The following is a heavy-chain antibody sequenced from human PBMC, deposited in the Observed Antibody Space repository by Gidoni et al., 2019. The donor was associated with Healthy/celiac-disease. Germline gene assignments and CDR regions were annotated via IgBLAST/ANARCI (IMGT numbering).Heavy chain of an antibody. D-gene: IGHD2-2*02. Sequence: QVQLVESGGGLVKPGGSLRLSCAASGFTFSDYYMSWIRQAPGKGLEWVSYISSSSSYTNYADSVKGRFTISRDNAKNSLYLQMNSLRAEDTAVYYCARAGVVVPAAIFWFDPWGQGTLVTVSS. CDR2: ISSSSSYT. J-gene: IGHJ5*02. V-gene: IGHV3-11*06. CDR1: GFTFSDYY. CDR3: ARAGVVVPAAIFWFDP.